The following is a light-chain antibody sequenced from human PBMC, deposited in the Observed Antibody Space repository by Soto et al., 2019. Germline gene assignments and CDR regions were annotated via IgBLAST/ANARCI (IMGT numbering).Light chain of an antibody. CDR2: GSS. J-gene: IGKJ1*01. V-gene: IGKV3-15*01. CDR3: QQYNNWHPT. CDR1: QSFGSN. Sequence: DIVMTQSPATLSVSPGERATLSCRATQSFGSNLACYQQKPGQAPRLLIYGSSTRATGIPARFSVSGSGTEFTITISSLQSEDFAVYYCQQYNNWHPTFGQGTKVEIK.